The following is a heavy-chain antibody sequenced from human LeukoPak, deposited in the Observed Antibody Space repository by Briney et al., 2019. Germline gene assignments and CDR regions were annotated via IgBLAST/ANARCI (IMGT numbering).Heavy chain of an antibody. CDR1: GYTFTSYG. CDR3: ARDSSSSRAAYYYGMDV. J-gene: IGHJ6*02. CDR2: ISAYNGNT. V-gene: IGHV1-18*01. Sequence: ASVKVSCKASGYTFTSYGISWVRQAPGQGLEWMGWISAYNGNTNYAQKLQGRVTMTTDTSTSTAYMELRSLRSDDTAVYYCARDSSSSRAAYYYGMDVWGQGTTVTVSS. D-gene: IGHD6-13*01.